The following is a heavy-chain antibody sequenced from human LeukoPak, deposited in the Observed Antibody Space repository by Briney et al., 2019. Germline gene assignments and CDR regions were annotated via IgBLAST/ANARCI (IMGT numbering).Heavy chain of an antibody. J-gene: IGHJ4*02. CDR1: GYTFTFYY. D-gene: IGHD5-12*01. V-gene: IGHV1-2*02. Sequence: GASVTVSFKASGYTFTFYYMHWVRQAPGQGLERMGWINPKSGGTNYAQKFQGRVTMTRDTSISTAYMELSRLRSDDTAVYYCASVTLSAYDGDYRGQGTLVTVSS. CDR3: ASVTLSAYDGDY. CDR2: INPKSGGT.